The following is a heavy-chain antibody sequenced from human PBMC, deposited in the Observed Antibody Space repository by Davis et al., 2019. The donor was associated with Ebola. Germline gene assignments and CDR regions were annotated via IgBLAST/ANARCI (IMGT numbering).Heavy chain of an antibody. D-gene: IGHD2-21*01. CDR2: IGGSSTTI. Sequence: GESLKISCAASGFTFSSHSMNWVRQAPGKGLEWISYIGGSSTTIYYADSVKGRFTISRDNAKNSLYLQMNSLRAEDTALYYCARERTFCGGDCLDYWGQGTLVTVSS. CDR1: GFTFSSHS. V-gene: IGHV3-48*04. J-gene: IGHJ4*02. CDR3: ARERTFCGGDCLDY.